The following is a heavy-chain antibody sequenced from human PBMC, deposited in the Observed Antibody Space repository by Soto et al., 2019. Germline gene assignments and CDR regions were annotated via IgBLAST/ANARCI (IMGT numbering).Heavy chain of an antibody. J-gene: IGHJ4*02. CDR3: ARREIQGPIDY. Sequence: SETLSLTCTVSGGSISSSNWWGWIRQPPGKGLEWIGYIYYSGTTYYNSSLKSRVTMSVDTSKNQFSLKLTSVTAVDTAVYYCARREIQGPIDYWGQGTLVTVSS. CDR2: IYYSGTT. D-gene: IGHD1-26*01. V-gene: IGHV4-28*01. CDR1: GGSISSSNW.